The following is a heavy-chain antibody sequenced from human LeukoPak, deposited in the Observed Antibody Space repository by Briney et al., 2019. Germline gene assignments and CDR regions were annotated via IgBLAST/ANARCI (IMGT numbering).Heavy chain of an antibody. CDR1: GGSVSSGSYY. CDR2: IYYSGST. CDR3: AREGDRDYGGNFDP. Sequence: SETLSLTCTVSGGSVSSGSYYWSWIRQPPGKGLEWIGYIYYSGSTNYNPSLKSRVTISVDTSKNQFSLKLSSVTAADTAVYYCAREGDRDYGGNFDPWGQGTLVTVSS. D-gene: IGHD4-23*01. J-gene: IGHJ5*02. V-gene: IGHV4-61*01.